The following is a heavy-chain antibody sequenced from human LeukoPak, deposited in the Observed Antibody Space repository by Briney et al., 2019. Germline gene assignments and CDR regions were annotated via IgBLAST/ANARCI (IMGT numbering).Heavy chain of an antibody. CDR1: GFTFSSFS. Sequence: PGGSLRLSCAASGFTFSSFSMSWVRQAPGKGLQWVSYISNSGGTIYYADSVKGRFTISRNNAWNSLSLQISSLRAEDTAVYYCARRNTIFGGHYYMDVWGKGTTVTVSS. V-gene: IGHV3-48*01. CDR3: ARRNTIFGGHYYMDV. J-gene: IGHJ6*03. CDR2: ISNSGGTI. D-gene: IGHD3-3*01.